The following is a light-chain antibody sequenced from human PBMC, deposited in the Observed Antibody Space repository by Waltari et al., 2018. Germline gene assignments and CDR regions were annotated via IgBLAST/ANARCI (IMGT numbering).Light chain of an antibody. Sequence: SSELTQDPAVSVALGQTVRITFHGYILSTYYCSWCRQKPGQAPVLVIYGKNNRPTGIPDRFSASSSGNTASLIITGAQAEEEADYYCTSRDLSGDVVFGGGTRLTVL. CDR3: TSRDLSGDVV. CDR1: ILSTYY. CDR2: GKN. V-gene: IGLV3-19*01. J-gene: IGLJ2*01.